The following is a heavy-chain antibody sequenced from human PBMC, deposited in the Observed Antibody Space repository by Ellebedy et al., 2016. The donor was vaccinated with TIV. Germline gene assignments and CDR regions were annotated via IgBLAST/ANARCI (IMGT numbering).Heavy chain of an antibody. J-gene: IGHJ4*02. V-gene: IGHV4-34*01. CDR3: ARGPDVLRYFVGRGYFDY. CDR2: INHSGST. CDR1: GGSFSGYY. Sequence: SETLSLTCAVYGGSFSGYYWSWIRQPPGKGLEWIGEINHSGSTNYNPSLKSRVTISVDTSKNQFSLKLSSVTAADTAVYYCARGPDVLRYFVGRGYFDYWGQGTLVTVSS. D-gene: IGHD3-9*01.